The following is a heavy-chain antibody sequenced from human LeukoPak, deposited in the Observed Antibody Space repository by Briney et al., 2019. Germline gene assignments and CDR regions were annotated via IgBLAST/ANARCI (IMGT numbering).Heavy chain of an antibody. D-gene: IGHD6-6*01. J-gene: IGHJ4*02. CDR1: GFTLSSYW. CDR2: INNDGVST. CDR3: ARIGYSSSSFDY. V-gene: IGHV3-74*01. Sequence: PGGSLRLSCATSGFTLSSYWMHWVRQVPGKGLEWLSRINNDGVSTSYADSVKGRFTISRDNAKDSVYLQMNSLRAEDTALYYCARIGYSSSSFDYWGQGTLVTVSS.